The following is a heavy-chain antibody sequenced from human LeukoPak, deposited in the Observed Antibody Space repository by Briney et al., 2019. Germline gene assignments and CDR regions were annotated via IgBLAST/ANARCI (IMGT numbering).Heavy chain of an antibody. CDR1: GGSFSGYY. CDR3: ARHSPSYDILTGYYYYYMDV. V-gene: IGHV4-34*01. D-gene: IGHD3-9*01. J-gene: IGHJ6*03. CDR2: INHSGST. Sequence: PSETLSLTCAVYGGSFSGYYWSWIRQPPGKGLEWIGEINHSGSTNYNPSLTSRVTISVDTSKNQFSLKLSSVTAADTAVYYCARHSPSYDILTGYYYYYMDVWGKGTTVTISS.